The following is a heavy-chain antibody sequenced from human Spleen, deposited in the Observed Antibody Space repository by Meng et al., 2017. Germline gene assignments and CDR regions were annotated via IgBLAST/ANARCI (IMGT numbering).Heavy chain of an antibody. V-gene: IGHV4-30-2*01. Sequence: QLQLQASGSGLVKPSQTLSLTCPVPGGSISSGGYSWNWIRQPPGKGLDWIGYISHGGSTYYSPSLTSRVTISVDRSKNQFSLKVTSVTAADTAVYYCAREGSTPMVHNWHFDLWGRGTLVTVSS. J-gene: IGHJ2*01. CDR1: GGSISSGGYS. D-gene: IGHD5-18*01. CDR3: AREGSTPMVHNWHFDL. CDR2: ISHGGST.